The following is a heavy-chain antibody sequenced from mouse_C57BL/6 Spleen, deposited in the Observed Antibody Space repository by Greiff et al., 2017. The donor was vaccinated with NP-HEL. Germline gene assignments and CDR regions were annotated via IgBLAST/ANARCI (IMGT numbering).Heavy chain of an antibody. J-gene: IGHJ3*01. Sequence: QVHVKQPGAELVKPGASVKLSCKASGYTFTSYWMHWVKQRPGQGLEWIGMIHPNSGSTNYNEKFKSKATLTVDKSSSTAYMQLSSLTSEDSAVYNCASEGTYEVWFAYWGQGALVTVSA. CDR2: IHPNSGST. V-gene: IGHV1-64*01. CDR1: GYTFTSYW. CDR3: ASEGTYEVWFAY. D-gene: IGHD5-1*01.